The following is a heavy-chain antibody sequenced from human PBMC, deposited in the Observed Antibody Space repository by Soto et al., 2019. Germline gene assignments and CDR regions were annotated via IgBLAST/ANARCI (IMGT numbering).Heavy chain of an antibody. CDR3: ARGRYGDY. D-gene: IGHD1-1*01. CDR2: ISAHNGNT. CDR1: GYAFTTYG. V-gene: IGHV1-18*01. Sequence: QVHLVQSGAEVKKPGASVKVSCKGSGYAFTTYGITWVRQAPGQGLEWMGWISAHNGNTNYAQKPQGSVTVTRDTSTSTAYMELRSLRSDDTAVYYCARGRYGDYGGQGALVTVSS. J-gene: IGHJ4*02.